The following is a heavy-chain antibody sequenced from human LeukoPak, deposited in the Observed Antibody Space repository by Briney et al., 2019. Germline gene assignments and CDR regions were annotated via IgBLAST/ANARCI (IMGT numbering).Heavy chain of an antibody. CDR3: ARDGGYGVDY. Sequence: GGSLRLSCAASGFTFSDYYMSWTRQAPGRGLEWVSYISSSSGYTNYADSVKGRFTISRDNAKNSLYLQMNSLRAEDTAVYYCARDGGYGVDYWGQGTLVTVSS. J-gene: IGHJ4*02. V-gene: IGHV3-11*06. CDR2: ISSSSGYT. D-gene: IGHD5/OR15-5a*01. CDR1: GFTFSDYY.